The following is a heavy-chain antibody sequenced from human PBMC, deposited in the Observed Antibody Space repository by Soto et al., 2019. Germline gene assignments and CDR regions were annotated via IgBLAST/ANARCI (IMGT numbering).Heavy chain of an antibody. D-gene: IGHD1-7*01. V-gene: IGHV4-34*01. CDR1: GGSFSTYY. J-gene: IGHJ4*02. CDR3: ARGLNWTYGAFDY. CDR2: INHRGST. Sequence: QVQLQQWGAGLLKPSETLSLTCAVYGGSFSTYYWSWIRQPPGKGLEWIGEINHRGSTNYNPSLKSRVTISVDTSKNQFSLNLISVTAADRAVYYCARGLNWTYGAFDYWGKGTLVTVSS.